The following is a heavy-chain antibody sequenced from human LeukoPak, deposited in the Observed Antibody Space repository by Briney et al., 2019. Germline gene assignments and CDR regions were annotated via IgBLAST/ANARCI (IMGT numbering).Heavy chain of an antibody. CDR2: ISYDGSNK. V-gene: IGHV3-30*04. J-gene: IGHJ4*02. Sequence: GGSLRLSCAASGFTFSSYAMHWVRQAPGKGLEWAAVISYDGSNKYYADSVKGRFTISRDNSKNTLYLQMNSLRAEDTAVYYCAKLVLRYFDWLMDYWGQGTLFTVSS. CDR3: AKLVLRYFDWLMDY. CDR1: GFTFSSYA. D-gene: IGHD3-9*01.